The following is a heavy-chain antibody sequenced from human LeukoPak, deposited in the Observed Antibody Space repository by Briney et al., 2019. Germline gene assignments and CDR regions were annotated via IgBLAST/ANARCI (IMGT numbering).Heavy chain of an antibody. D-gene: IGHD3-16*01. CDR3: ARAMSTFGGVRNYFDS. CDR1: GFTFIGHN. J-gene: IGHJ4*02. V-gene: IGHV3-48*04. CDR2: VSISSGTI. Sequence: GGSLRLSCAASGFTFIGHNMNWVRQAPGKGLEWVLFVSISSGTIYYADSVKGRFRISRDNAKSSLDLEMNSLRAEDTAIYYCARAMSTFGGVRNYFDSWGQGTLVTVSS.